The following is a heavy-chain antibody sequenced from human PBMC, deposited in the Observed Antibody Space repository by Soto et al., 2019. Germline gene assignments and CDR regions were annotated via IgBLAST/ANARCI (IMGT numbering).Heavy chain of an antibody. J-gene: IGHJ6*02. V-gene: IGHV3-23*01. CDR3: AKAFPYCTNGVCSTDYYYGMDV. Sequence: PGGSLRLSCAASGFTFSSYAMSWVRQAPGKGLEWVSAISGSGGSTYYADSVKGRFTISRDNSKNTLYLQMNSLRAEDTAVYYCAKAFPYCTNGVCSTDYYYGMDVWGQGTTVTVSS. CDR1: GFTFSSYA. D-gene: IGHD2-8*01. CDR2: ISGSGGST.